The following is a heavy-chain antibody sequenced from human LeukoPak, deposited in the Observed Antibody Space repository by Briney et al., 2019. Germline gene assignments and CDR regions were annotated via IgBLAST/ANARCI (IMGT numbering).Heavy chain of an antibody. J-gene: IGHJ4*02. V-gene: IGHV5-51*01. CDR1: GYNFTIYW. CDR2: IYPVDSDT. CDR3: ARPSYYDILTGYAY. Sequence: GESLKISCKGSGYNFTIYWIVWVRQMPGKGLEWMGIIYPVDSDTRYSPSFQGQVTISADKSISTAYLQWRSLKASDTAMYYCARPSYYDILTGYAYWGQGTLVTVSS. D-gene: IGHD3-9*01.